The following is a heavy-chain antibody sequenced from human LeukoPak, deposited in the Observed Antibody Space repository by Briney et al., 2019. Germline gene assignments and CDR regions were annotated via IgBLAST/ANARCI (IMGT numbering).Heavy chain of an antibody. CDR1: GFTVSSNY. CDR3: ARVGNTFITGTRLFDY. J-gene: IGHJ4*02. D-gene: IGHD1-7*01. Sequence: GGSLRLSCAASGFTVSSNYMNWVRQAPGKGLEWVSSISSSSSYIYYADSVKGRFTISRDNAKNSLYLQMNSLRAEDTAVHYCARVGNTFITGTRLFDYWGQGTLVTVSS. V-gene: IGHV3-21*01. CDR2: ISSSSSYI.